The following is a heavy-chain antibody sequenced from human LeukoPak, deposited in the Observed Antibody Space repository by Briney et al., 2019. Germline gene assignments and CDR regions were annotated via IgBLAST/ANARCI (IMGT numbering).Heavy chain of an antibody. V-gene: IGHV4-39*01. CDR2: IYYSGST. J-gene: IGHJ4*02. CDR3: ARQGATRRSDY. Sequence: SETLSLTCTVSGGSISSSSYYWGWIRQPPGKGLEWIGSIYYSGSTYYNPSLKSRVTISVDTSKNQFSLKLSSVTAADTAVYYYARQGATRRSDYWGQGTLVTVSS. CDR1: GGSISSSSYY.